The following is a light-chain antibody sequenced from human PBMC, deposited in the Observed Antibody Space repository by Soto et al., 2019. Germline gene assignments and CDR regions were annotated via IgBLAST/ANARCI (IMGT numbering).Light chain of an antibody. CDR2: RAS. Sequence: EIVLTQSSGTLSLSPGERVTLSCRASQSVSSNYLAWYQQKSGQAPRLRIYRASTRATGIPDRFSGSGSGTDFSLIISRLEPEDSAVYYCQQYAASPLTFGGGTKLEIK. CDR1: QSVSSNY. J-gene: IGKJ4*01. CDR3: QQYAASPLT. V-gene: IGKV3-20*01.